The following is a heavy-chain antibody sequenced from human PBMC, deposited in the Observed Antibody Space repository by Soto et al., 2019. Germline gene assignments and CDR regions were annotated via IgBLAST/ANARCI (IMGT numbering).Heavy chain of an antibody. Sequence: SETLSLTCAVSGGSISSGGYSWSWIRQPPGKGLEWIGYIYHSGSTYYNPSLKSRVTISVDRSKNQFSLKLSSVTAADTAVYYCARARSSSYYDILTGYSIWGYFDYWGQGTLVTVSS. D-gene: IGHD3-9*01. CDR3: ARARSSSYYDILTGYSIWGYFDY. V-gene: IGHV4-30-2*01. CDR1: GGSISSGGYS. CDR2: IYHSGST. J-gene: IGHJ4*02.